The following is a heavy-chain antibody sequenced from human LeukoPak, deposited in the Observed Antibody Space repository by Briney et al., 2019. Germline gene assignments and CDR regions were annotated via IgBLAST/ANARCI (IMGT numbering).Heavy chain of an antibody. Sequence: GGSLRLSCAASGYTFSSYAMSWVRKAPGKGLEWVSAISGGGGNTYYADSVKGRFTISRDNSNNTLYLQMNSLRAEDTAVYYCGKNRYSGSLTPFDIWGQGTMVTVSS. D-gene: IGHD1-26*01. CDR2: ISGGGGNT. V-gene: IGHV3-23*01. CDR1: GYTFSSYA. CDR3: GKNRYSGSLTPFDI. J-gene: IGHJ3*02.